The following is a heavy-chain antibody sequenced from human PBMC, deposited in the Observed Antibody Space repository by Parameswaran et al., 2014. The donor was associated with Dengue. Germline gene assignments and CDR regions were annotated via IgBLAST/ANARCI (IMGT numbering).Heavy chain of an antibody. D-gene: IGHD6-13*01. CDR3: VSHNRAAPGTVWFDP. J-gene: IGHJ5*02. CDR2: IYHSGST. Sequence: SETLSLTCAVSGGSISSSNWWSWVRQPPGKGLEWIGEIYHSGSTNCKSSLKSRVTISGDKSKNQISSVTAADTAVYYCVSHNRAAPGTVWFDPWGRGTLVTVSS. V-gene: IGHV4-4*02. CDR1: GGSISSSNW.